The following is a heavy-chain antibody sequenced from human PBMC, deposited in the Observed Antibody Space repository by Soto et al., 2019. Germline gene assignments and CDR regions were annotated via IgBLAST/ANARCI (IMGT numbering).Heavy chain of an antibody. CDR3: AREYRAYRYYYGMDV. V-gene: IGHV5-10-1*01. CDR2: IGPSGSNT. J-gene: IGHJ6*02. D-gene: IGHD3-16*01. Sequence: GESLKISCKGSGYSFTSYWSSWVRQMPGKGLEGVGTIGPSGSNTYYTASLKGHVTISADKSISTAYLQLSSLKAADTAMYYCAREYRAYRYYYGMDVWGQGTTVTVSS. CDR1: GYSFTSYW.